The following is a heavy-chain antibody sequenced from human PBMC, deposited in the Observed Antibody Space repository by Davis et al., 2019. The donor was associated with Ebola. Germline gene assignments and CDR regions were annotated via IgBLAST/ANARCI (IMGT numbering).Heavy chain of an antibody. D-gene: IGHD6-6*01. V-gene: IGHV3-49*04. CDR1: GFTFGDYA. CDR3: SRDLKQRPPSYYDGMDV. J-gene: IGHJ6*02. CDR2: IRSKAYGGKP. Sequence: GESLKISCRVSGFTFGDYAINWVRQAPGKGLEWVGFIRSKAYGGKPAYAASVKGRFTISRDDSTAIAYLQLDSLKTEDTAIYYCSRDLKQRPPSYYDGMDVWGQGTTVTVSS.